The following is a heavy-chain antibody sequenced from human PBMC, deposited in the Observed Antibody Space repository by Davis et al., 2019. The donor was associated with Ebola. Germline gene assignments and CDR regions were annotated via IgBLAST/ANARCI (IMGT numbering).Heavy chain of an antibody. CDR1: GFTFSSYA. V-gene: IGHV3-23*01. CDR3: ATQGGYSNGGHFDF. J-gene: IGHJ4*02. D-gene: IGHD4-11*01. CDR2: ISGSGGST. Sequence: GESLKISCAASGFTFSSYAMSWVRQAPGKGLEWVSAISGSGGSTYYADSVKGRFTISRDDPKDTLYLQMSSLRIDDTAVYYCATQGGYSNGGHFDFWGRGTLVTVSS.